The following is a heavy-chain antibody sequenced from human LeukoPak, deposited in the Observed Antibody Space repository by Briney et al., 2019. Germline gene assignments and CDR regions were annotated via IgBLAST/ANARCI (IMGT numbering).Heavy chain of an antibody. J-gene: IGHJ4*02. CDR3: VRSLRSADF. CDR2: IKQDGSKF. CDR1: GFTFSNYW. V-gene: IGHV3-7*01. Sequence: GGSLRLSCAASGFTFSNYWLTWVRQAPGKGLEWVANIKQDGSKFSYVDSVKGRFTISRDNAKNTLFLQMDSLRPEDTAVYYCVRSLRSADFWGQGTLVTVSS.